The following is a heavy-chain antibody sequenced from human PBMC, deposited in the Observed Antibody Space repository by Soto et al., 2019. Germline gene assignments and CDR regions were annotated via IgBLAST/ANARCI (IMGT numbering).Heavy chain of an antibody. CDR3: ARVSGGSLDP. Sequence: QVQLQESGPGLVKPSETLSLTCTVSGGSVSSGSYYWSWIRQPPGKGLEWIGYISYSGSNKYNPPLIRRVTMSLATSKNQYPLILSSVTAADTAVYYCARVSGGSLDPWGQGTLVTVSS. CDR2: ISYSGSN. V-gene: IGHV4-61*01. D-gene: IGHD3-10*01. J-gene: IGHJ5*02. CDR1: GGSVSSGSYY.